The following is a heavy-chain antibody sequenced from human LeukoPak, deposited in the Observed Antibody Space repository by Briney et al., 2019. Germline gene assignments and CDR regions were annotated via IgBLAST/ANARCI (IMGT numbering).Heavy chain of an antibody. CDR1: GYTFTSYY. CDR2: INPSGGST. D-gene: IGHD1-26*01. V-gene: IGHV1-46*03. Sequence: ASVKVSCTASGYTFTSYYMHWVRQAPGQGLEWMGIINPSGGSTNYAQKFQGRVTMTRDTSTSTVYMELSSLRSEDTAVYYCTRGWEPRLGYFDYWGQGTLVTVSS. J-gene: IGHJ4*02. CDR3: TRGWEPRLGYFDY.